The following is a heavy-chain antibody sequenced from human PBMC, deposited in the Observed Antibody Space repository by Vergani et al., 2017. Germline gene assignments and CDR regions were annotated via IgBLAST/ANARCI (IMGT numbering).Heavy chain of an antibody. CDR1: GGPISSYY. CDR2: IYYSGST. V-gene: IGHV4-59*01. CDR3: ARLGYCSSTNCPGDAFDI. J-gene: IGHJ3*02. Sequence: QVQLQEPGPGLVKPSEPRSLPCTVSGGPISSYYWSWFRQPPGKGLEWIGYIYYSGSTNYNPSLKSRVTISVDTSKNQFSLKLSSVTAAETAVYYCARLGYCSSTNCPGDAFDIWGQGTMVTVSS. D-gene: IGHD2-2*01.